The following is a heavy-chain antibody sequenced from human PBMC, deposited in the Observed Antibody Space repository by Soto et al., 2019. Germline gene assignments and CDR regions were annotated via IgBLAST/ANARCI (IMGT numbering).Heavy chain of an antibody. V-gene: IGHV4-30-2*01. Sequence: QLQLQESGSGLVKPSQTLSLTCAVSGGSISSGGYSWSWIRQPPGKGLEWIEYIYHSGSTYYNPSLKGRATLSVDRSKTQSPLKLCSGTAADTAVYYCARGGAYYYDPPLYNWFDPWGQGTLVTVSS. D-gene: IGHD3-22*01. CDR3: ARGGAYYYDPPLYNWFDP. J-gene: IGHJ5*02. CDR2: IYHSGST. CDR1: GGSISSGGYS.